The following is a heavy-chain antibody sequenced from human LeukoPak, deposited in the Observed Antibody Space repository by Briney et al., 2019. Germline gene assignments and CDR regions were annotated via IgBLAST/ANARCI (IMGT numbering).Heavy chain of an antibody. CDR3: ATFRWGIGFEY. D-gene: IGHD3-16*01. CDR2: INHSGST. CDR1: GGSLSGSFSGYY. J-gene: IGHJ4*02. Sequence: SETLSLTCAVYGGSLSGSFSGYYWTFIRQTPGKGLEWIGEINHSGSTNYNPSLKCRVTISVDTSKNQFSLKLNSLTAADTAVYYCATFRWGIGFEYWGQGTLATVPS. V-gene: IGHV4-34*01.